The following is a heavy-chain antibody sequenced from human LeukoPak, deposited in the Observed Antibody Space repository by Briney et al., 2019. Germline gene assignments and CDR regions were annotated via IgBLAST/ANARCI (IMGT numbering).Heavy chain of an antibody. D-gene: IGHD5-18*01. CDR2: IQQDGSEK. CDR3: ARDGGYSYGSDY. CDR1: GFTFSSYA. Sequence: PGGSLRLSCAASGFTFSSYAMSWVRQAPGKGLEWVAHIQQDGSEKYYVDSVKGRFTISRDNAKNSLYLQMNSLRAENTAVYYCARDGGYSYGSDYWGQGTLVTVSS. J-gene: IGHJ4*02. V-gene: IGHV3-7*03.